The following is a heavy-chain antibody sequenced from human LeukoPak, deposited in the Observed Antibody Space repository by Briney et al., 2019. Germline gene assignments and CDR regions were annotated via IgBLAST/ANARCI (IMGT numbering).Heavy chain of an antibody. CDR2: MNPNSGNT. Sequence: GASVKVSCKASGYTFTSYDINWVRQATGQGLEWMGWMNPNSGNTGYAQKFQGRVTMTRNTSISTAYMELSSLRSEDTAVYYCARGGDLWFGELSDYWGQGTLVTVSS. CDR1: GYTFTSYD. D-gene: IGHD3-10*01. J-gene: IGHJ4*02. CDR3: ARGGDLWFGELSDY. V-gene: IGHV1-8*01.